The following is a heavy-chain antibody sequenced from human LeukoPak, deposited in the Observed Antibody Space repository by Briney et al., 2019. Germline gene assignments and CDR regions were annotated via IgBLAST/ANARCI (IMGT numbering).Heavy chain of an antibody. V-gene: IGHV3-30*18. Sequence: QAGGSLRLSCAASGFTFSSYGMHWVRQAPGKGLEWVAVISYDGSNEYYADSVKGRFTISRDNSKNTLYLQMNSLRAEDTAVYYCAKDLGGGSGCYDLWGRGTLVTVSS. J-gene: IGHJ2*01. CDR2: ISYDGSNE. CDR3: AKDLGGGSGCYDL. D-gene: IGHD6-19*01. CDR1: GFTFSSYG.